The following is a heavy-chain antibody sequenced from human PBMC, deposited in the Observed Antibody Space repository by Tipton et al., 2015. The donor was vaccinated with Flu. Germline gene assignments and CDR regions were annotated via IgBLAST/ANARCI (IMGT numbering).Heavy chain of an antibody. Sequence: GLVKPSETLYLICTVSGDSIGSHYWSWIRQPPGKGLEWIGYIYRNGNSRLKPSLKSRVTMSVDPSKNQFSLTVTSVTSADTAVYFCAREVGWKMFDPWGQGTLVTVSS. V-gene: IGHV4-59*11. J-gene: IGHJ5*02. CDR2: IYRNGNS. CDR1: GDSIGSHY. D-gene: IGHD6-19*01. CDR3: AREVGWKMFDP.